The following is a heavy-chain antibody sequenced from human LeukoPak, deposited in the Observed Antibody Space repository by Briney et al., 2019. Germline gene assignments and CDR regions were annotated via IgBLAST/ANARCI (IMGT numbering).Heavy chain of an antibody. D-gene: IGHD2-2*01. CDR3: ARVGNIVVVPAAIRVYYYGMDA. CDR2: IKQDGSEK. V-gene: IGHV3-7*01. Sequence: PGGSLRLSCAASGFTFSSYWMSWVRQAPGKGLEWVANIKQDGSEKYYVDSVKGRFTISRDNAKNSLYLQMNSLRAEDTAVYYCARVGNIVVVPAAIRVYYYGMDAWGQGTTVTVSS. J-gene: IGHJ6*02. CDR1: GFTFSSYW.